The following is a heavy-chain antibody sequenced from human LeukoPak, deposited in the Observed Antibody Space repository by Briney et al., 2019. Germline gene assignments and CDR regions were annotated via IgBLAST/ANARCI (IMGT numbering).Heavy chain of an antibody. Sequence: PGGSLRLSCAASGFTFSSYGMSWVRQAPGKGLEWVSAIETGGASTYYADSVKGRFTISRDNAKNSLYLQMNSLRAEDTAVYYCARGTDYWGQGTLVTVSS. CDR1: GFTFSSYG. J-gene: IGHJ4*02. V-gene: IGHV3-21*01. CDR2: IETGGAST. CDR3: ARGTDY.